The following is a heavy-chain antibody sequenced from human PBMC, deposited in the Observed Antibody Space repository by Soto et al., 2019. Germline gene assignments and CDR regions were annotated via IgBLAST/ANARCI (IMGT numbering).Heavy chain of an antibody. J-gene: IGHJ6*02. CDR2: IIPIFGTA. CDR3: ASGWGCTNGVCYFRFGNNYYGMDV. CDR1: GGTFSSYA. V-gene: IGHV1-69*01. D-gene: IGHD2-8*01. Sequence: QVQLVQSGAEVKKPGSSVKVSCKASGGTFSSYALSWVRQAPGQGLEWMGGIIPIFGTANYAQKFQGRVTITADESTSTAYMELSSLRSEDTAVYYCASGWGCTNGVCYFRFGNNYYGMDVWGQGTTVTVSS.